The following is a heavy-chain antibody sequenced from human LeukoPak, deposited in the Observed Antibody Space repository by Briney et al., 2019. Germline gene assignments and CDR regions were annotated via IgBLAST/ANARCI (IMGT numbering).Heavy chain of an antibody. D-gene: IGHD2-2*01. J-gene: IGHJ5*02. V-gene: IGHV3-9*01. CDR2: ISWNSGSI. CDR3: AKELGYCISTSCYPLDP. CDR1: GFTFEDYA. Sequence: PGGSLRLPRAASGFTFEDYAMHGVRHAPGKGLEWVTGISWNSGSIGYADSVKGRFTISRENAKNSLYLQMNSLRAEDTALYYCAKELGYCISTSCYPLDPWGQGTLVTVSS.